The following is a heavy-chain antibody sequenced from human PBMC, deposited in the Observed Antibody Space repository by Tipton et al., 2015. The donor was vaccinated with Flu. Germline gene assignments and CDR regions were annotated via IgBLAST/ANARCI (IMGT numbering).Heavy chain of an antibody. D-gene: IGHD3-10*01. CDR1: GGSISSGSNY. J-gene: IGHJ4*02. Sequence: TLSLTCTVSGGSISSGSNYWNWVRQPAGKGLEWIGRISTSGNTNCNPSLKNQVTISVDASKNQFSLKLSSVTAADTAVYYCARRGGGSGTYYNGYFDYWGQGTLVTVSS. CDR2: ISTSGNT. CDR3: ARRGGGSGTYYNGYFDY. V-gene: IGHV4-61*02.